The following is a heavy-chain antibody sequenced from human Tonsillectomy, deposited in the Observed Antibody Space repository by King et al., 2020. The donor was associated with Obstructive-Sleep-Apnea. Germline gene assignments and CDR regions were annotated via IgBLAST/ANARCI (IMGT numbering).Heavy chain of an antibody. Sequence: VQLQESGPGLVKPSETLSLTCTVSCGSISSYYLTWFRQPPWKRLEWIVYIYYTRSTDYSPSFKSLVTISVDTSKNQFSLHLSSVTAADTAVYYCARAPYGAGIIDWFDPWGQGTLVTVSS. CDR2: IYYTRST. J-gene: IGHJ5*02. D-gene: IGHD3-10*01. CDR3: ARAPYGAGIIDWFDP. CDR1: CGSISSYY. V-gene: IGHV4-59*01.